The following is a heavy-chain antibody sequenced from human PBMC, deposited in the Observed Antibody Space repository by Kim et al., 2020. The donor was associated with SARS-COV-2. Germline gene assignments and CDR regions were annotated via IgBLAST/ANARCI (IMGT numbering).Heavy chain of an antibody. CDR3: ARALCYRITMIVVVCDAFDI. CDR2: IYHSGST. J-gene: IGHJ3*02. Sequence: SETLSLTCAVSGGSISSSNWWSWVRQPPGKGLVWIGEIYHSGSTNYNPSLKSRVTISVDKSKNQFSLKLSSVTAADTAVYYCARALCYRITMIVVVCDAFDIWGQGTMVTVSS. V-gene: IGHV4-4*02. CDR1: GGSISSSNW. D-gene: IGHD3-22*01.